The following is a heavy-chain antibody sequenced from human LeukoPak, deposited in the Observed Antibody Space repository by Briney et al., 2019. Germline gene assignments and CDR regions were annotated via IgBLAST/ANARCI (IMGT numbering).Heavy chain of an antibody. CDR3: AKKYCGGDCYLDGFDY. CDR2: ISYDGSNK. D-gene: IGHD2-21*02. J-gene: IGHJ4*02. V-gene: IGHV3-30*18. CDR1: GFTFSSYG. Sequence: GRSLRLSCAASGFTFSSYGMHWVRQAPGKGLEWVAVISYDGSNKYYADSVKGRFTISRDNSKNTLYLQMNSLRAEDTAVYYCAKKYCGGDCYLDGFDYGGQGTLVTVS.